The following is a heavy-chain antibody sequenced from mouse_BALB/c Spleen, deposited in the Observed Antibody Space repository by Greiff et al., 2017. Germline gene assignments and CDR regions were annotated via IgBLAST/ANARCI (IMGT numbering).Heavy chain of an antibody. V-gene: IGHV5-6*01. D-gene: IGHD1-2*01. CDR3: ARPITTAFDY. CDR1: GFTFSSYG. J-gene: IGHJ2*01. Sequence: EVNVVESGGDLVKPGGSLKLSCAASGFTFSSYGMSWVRQTPDKRLEWVATISSGGSYTYYPDSVKGRFTISRDNAKNTLYLQMSSLKSEDTAMYYCARPITTAFDYWGQGTTLTVSS. CDR2: ISSGGSYT.